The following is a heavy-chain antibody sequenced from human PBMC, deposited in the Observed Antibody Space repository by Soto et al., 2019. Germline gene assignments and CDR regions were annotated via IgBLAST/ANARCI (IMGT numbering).Heavy chain of an antibody. CDR1: GGSFKSGSYS. V-gene: IGHV4-61*01. CDR3: ARDFAYFDS. D-gene: IGHD3-3*01. Sequence: SETVSLTCTVSGGSFKSGSYSWSWIRQPPGKGLDLIGYVYHTGRTSYNPSLKGRVSISMDTSKNQFSLNLDSVTAADTAVYFCARDFAYFDSWGQGTLVTV. CDR2: VYHTGRT. J-gene: IGHJ4*02.